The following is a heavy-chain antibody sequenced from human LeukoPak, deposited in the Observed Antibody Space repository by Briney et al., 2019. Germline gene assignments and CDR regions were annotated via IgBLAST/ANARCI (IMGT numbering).Heavy chain of an antibody. D-gene: IGHD2-2*01. CDR2: ISSSSSYI. CDR3: ARDRGIVVVPAAANDAFDI. CDR1: GFTFSSYT. Sequence: GGSLRLSCAASGFTFSSYTMNWVRQAPGKGLEWVSSISSSSSYIYCADSVKGRFTISRDNAKNSLYLQMNSLRAEDTAVYYCARDRGIVVVPAAANDAFDIWGQGTMVTVSS. J-gene: IGHJ3*02. V-gene: IGHV3-21*01.